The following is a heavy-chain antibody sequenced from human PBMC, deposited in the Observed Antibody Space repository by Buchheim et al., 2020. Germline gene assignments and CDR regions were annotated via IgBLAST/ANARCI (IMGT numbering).Heavy chain of an antibody. CDR3: AKDPFNHRFFPDYGMDV. D-gene: IGHD3-3*01. Sequence: QVQLVESGGGVVQPGRSLRLSCAASRFTFSSYGMHWVRQAPGKGLEWVAVISYDGSNKYYADSVKGRFTISRDNSKNTLYLQMNSLRAEDTAVYYCAKDPFNHRFFPDYGMDVWGQGTT. CDR2: ISYDGSNK. CDR1: RFTFSSYG. V-gene: IGHV3-30*18. J-gene: IGHJ6*02.